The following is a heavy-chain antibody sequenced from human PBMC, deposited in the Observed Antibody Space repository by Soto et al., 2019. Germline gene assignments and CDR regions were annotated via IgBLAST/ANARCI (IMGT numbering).Heavy chain of an antibody. J-gene: IGHJ4*02. D-gene: IGHD3-10*01. CDR1: GDTFNFYF. V-gene: IGHV1-69*02. Sequence: QVQLVQSGAEVKRPGSSVKVSCKASGDTFNFYFINWVRQAPGLGLEWMGRVNPIVSMSNYAQKFQGRVTMTEDEATSTAYMELSSLRSEDTAIYYCASSYGSGYRAFDYWGQGALVTVSS. CDR3: ASSYGSGYRAFDY. CDR2: VNPIVSMS.